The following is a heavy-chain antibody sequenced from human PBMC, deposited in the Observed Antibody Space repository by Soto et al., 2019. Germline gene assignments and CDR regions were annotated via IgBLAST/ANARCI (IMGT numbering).Heavy chain of an antibody. CDR2: IYSGGAT. J-gene: IGHJ3*02. CDR1: GFTVSSNY. D-gene: IGHD4-17*01. Sequence: EVQLVETGGDLIQPGGSLRLSCAASGFTVSSNYMSWVRQAPGKGLEWVSIIYSGGATYYADSVKGRFTISRDNSKNTLYLQMSSLRADDTAVYYCARGTDSGDSRGAFDIWGQGTMVTVSS. CDR3: ARGTDSGDSRGAFDI. V-gene: IGHV3-53*02.